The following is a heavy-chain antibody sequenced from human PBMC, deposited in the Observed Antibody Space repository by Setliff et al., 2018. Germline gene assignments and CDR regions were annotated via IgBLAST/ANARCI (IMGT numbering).Heavy chain of an antibody. CDR1: GGSISSYY. J-gene: IGHJ4*02. CDR2: ISPSGST. Sequence: SETLSLTCTVSGGSISSYYWTWIRQPAGKGLEWIGHISPSGSTTYNPSVKSRVTISLDTSKNHFSLKLDSVTAADTALYYCARSPSSGAYWNPRPFYSDYWARGTLVTVSS. CDR3: ARSPSSGAYWNPRPFYSDY. V-gene: IGHV4-4*07. D-gene: IGHD1-26*01.